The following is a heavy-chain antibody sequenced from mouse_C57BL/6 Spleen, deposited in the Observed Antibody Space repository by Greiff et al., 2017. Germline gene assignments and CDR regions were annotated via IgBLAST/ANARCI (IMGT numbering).Heavy chain of an antibody. J-gene: IGHJ3*01. CDR3: AREGNDGYYPFAY. Sequence: VQLKQSGPELVKPGASVQISCKASGYSFTDYNMNWVKQRNGKRLEWIGVINTNYGTTSYNQKLKVKATLTVDQSSSTAYMQLNSLTSEDSAVYYCAREGNDGYYPFAYWGQGTLVTVSA. D-gene: IGHD2-3*01. CDR2: INTNYGTT. CDR1: GYSFTDYN. V-gene: IGHV1-39*01.